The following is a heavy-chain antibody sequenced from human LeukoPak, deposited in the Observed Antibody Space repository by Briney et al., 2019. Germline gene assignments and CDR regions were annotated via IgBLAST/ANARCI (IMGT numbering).Heavy chain of an antibody. D-gene: IGHD3-22*01. J-gene: IGHJ4*02. Sequence: SVKVSCKASGGTFSSYAISWVRQAPGQGLEWMGGIIPIFGTANYAQNFQGRVTITADESTSTAYMELSSLRPEDTAVYYCARSYDSSGYYSFDYWRQATMVTVS. V-gene: IGHV1-69*13. CDR3: ARSYDSSGYYSFDY. CDR1: GGTFSSYA. CDR2: IIPIFGTA.